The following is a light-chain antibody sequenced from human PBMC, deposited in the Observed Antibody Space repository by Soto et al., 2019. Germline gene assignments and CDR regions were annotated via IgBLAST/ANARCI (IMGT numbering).Light chain of an antibody. CDR3: SSYTTSSTRV. J-gene: IGLJ1*01. CDR2: EVT. V-gene: IGLV2-14*01. CDR1: SSDVGIYNY. Sequence: QSVLTQPASVSGSPGQSIAISCTGSSSDVGIYNYVSWYQQHPGKVPKLIIYEVTNRPSGVSNRFSGSKFGNTASLTISGLQAEDEADYYCSSYTTSSTRVFGTGTKVTLL.